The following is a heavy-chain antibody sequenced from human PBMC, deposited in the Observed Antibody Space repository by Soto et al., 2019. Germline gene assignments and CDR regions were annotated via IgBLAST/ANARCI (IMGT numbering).Heavy chain of an antibody. D-gene: IGHD3-10*01. CDR3: ATDLPNYGSGEFDY. V-gene: IGHV3-15*01. Sequence: EVQLVESGGGLVKPGGSLRLSCVASGFTVNKAWMSWVRQAPGKGLEWXGRIKSQGGGGTIDYAAPVKGRFIISREDSLDTLYLQMNSXKTEDTAVYYCATDLPNYGSGEFDYWGQGTLVTVSS. J-gene: IGHJ4*02. CDR2: IKSQGGGGTI. CDR1: GFTVNKAW.